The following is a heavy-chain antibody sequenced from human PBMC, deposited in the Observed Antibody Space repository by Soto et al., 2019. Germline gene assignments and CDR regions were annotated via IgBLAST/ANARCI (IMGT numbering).Heavy chain of an antibody. CDR1: GFIFSDYA. V-gene: IGHV3-23*01. J-gene: IGHJ6*02. CDR2: IRSNGETT. CDR3: TTSSKTSHSSSWRYYYYYYGMDV. D-gene: IGHD6-13*01. Sequence: GGSLRLSCAASGFIFSDYAMTWVRQAPGKGLEWVSGIRSNGETTDYAAPVKGRFTISRDNSKNTLYLQMNSLKTEDTAVYYCTTSSKTSHSSSWRYYYYYYGMDVWGQGTTVTVSS.